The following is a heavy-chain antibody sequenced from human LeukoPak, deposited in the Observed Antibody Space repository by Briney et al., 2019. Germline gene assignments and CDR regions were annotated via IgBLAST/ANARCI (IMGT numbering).Heavy chain of an antibody. V-gene: IGHV4-34*01. D-gene: IGHD3-10*01. J-gene: IGHJ3*02. CDR2: INHSGST. Sequence: SETLSLTCAVYGGSFSGYYWSWIRQPPGKGLEWIGEINHSGSTNYNPSLKSRVTISVDTSKNQFSLKLSSVTAADTAVYYCARGWVWFGRSYAFDIWGQGTMVTVSS. CDR1: GGSFSGYY. CDR3: ARGWVWFGRSYAFDI.